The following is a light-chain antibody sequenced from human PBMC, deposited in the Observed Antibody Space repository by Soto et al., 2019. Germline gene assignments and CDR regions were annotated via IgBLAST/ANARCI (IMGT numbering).Light chain of an antibody. CDR2: HAS. V-gene: IGKV1-5*01. Sequence: DIQLTQSPSTLPASVGDRVAITCLASQSIDRWLAWYQQKPGKAPKILIYHASSLETGVPSRFSGSGSGTEFTLTISSLQSDDFATYYCQQYNSYPWTFGQGTKVDIK. J-gene: IGKJ1*01. CDR3: QQYNSYPWT. CDR1: QSIDRW.